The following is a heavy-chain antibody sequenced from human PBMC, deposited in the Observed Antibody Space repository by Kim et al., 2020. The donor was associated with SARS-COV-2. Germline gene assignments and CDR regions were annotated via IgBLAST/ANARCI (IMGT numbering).Heavy chain of an antibody. V-gene: IGHV3-33*06. CDR3: AKTRPGHDAFDI. D-gene: IGHD6-6*01. J-gene: IGHJ3*02. Sequence: YYADSVKGRFTISRDNSKNTLYLQMNSLRAEDTAVYYCAKTRPGHDAFDIWGQGTMVTVSS.